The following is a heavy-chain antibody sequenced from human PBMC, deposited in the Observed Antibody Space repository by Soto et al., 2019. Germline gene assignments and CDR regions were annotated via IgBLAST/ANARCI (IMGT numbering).Heavy chain of an antibody. J-gene: IGHJ4*02. CDR2: VYWDDDK. V-gene: IGHV2-5*02. CDR1: GFSLTTGVG. CDR3: ATLTADF. Sequence: ITLEDSGPTLVKPTETLTLTFTFSGFSLTTGVGVGRVRQPPGKALEWLALVYWDDDKHCTPPLMSRFTLTQDISKGQVVLTMTNMDPVDTATYYCATLTADFWGPGTLVTVSS.